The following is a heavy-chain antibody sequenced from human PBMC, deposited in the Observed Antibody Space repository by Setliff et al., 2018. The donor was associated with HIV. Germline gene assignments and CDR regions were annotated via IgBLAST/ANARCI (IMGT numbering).Heavy chain of an antibody. Sequence: PGGSLRLSCEASGFTFGSYTMSWVRQAPGKGLEWLSVIYSGSGSTKYADSVKGRFTISRDNSKNMLYLQMNSLTVEDTAVYYCARRKLEVWVNDYYSYYLDVWGKGTTVTVSS. J-gene: IGHJ6*03. CDR2: IYSGSGST. CDR1: GFTFGSYT. V-gene: IGHV3-23*03. D-gene: IGHD1-1*01. CDR3: ARRKLEVWVNDYYSYYLDV.